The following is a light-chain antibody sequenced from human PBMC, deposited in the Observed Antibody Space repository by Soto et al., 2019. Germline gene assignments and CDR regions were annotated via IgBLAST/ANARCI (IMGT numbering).Light chain of an antibody. CDR1: QIFLSKNKNY. J-gene: IGKJ5*01. V-gene: IGKV4-1*01. CDR2: WAS. Sequence: LMAQSQDSLAVSLGERATINCKSSQIFLSKNKNYLAWFQQKPGQPPKLLFYWASTRESGVPDRFSGSGSATDFTLTISSLQAEDVAVYYCQQYHSDSITFGQGTRLEIK. CDR3: QQYHSDSIT.